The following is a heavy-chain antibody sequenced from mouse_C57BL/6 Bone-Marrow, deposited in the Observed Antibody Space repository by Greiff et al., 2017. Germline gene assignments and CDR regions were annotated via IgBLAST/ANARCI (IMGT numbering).Heavy chain of an antibody. CDR3: ARLPDYCGSSLYYFDY. V-gene: IGHV1-54*01. CDR2: INPGSGGT. J-gene: IGHJ2*01. Sequence: QVQLQQSGAELVRPGTSVKVSCKASGYAFTNYLIEWVKQRPGQGLEWIGVINPGSGGTNYNEKFKGKATLTADKSSSTAYMQLSSLTSEDSAVYFCARLPDYCGSSLYYFDYWGQGTTLTVSS. CDR1: GYAFTNYL. D-gene: IGHD1-1*01.